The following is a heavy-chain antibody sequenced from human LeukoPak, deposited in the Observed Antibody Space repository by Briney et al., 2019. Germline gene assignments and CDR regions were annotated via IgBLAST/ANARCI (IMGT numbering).Heavy chain of an antibody. D-gene: IGHD5-24*01. CDR1: GFTFSSYE. Sequence: GGSLRLSCAASGFTFSSYEMNWVRQAPGKGLEWVSYISSSGSTIYYADSVKGRFTISRDNAKNSLYLQMNSLRAEDTAVYYCAGGPNLDGYNSYYMDVWGKGTTVTVSS. J-gene: IGHJ6*03. CDR3: AGGPNLDGYNSYYMDV. CDR2: ISSSGSTI. V-gene: IGHV3-48*03.